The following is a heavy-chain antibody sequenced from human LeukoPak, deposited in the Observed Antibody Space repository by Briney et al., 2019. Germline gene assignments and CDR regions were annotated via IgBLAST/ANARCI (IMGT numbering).Heavy chain of an antibody. CDR1: GGSFSGYY. D-gene: IGHD1-1*01. CDR3: ARTSTPNWNSYYYYGMDV. J-gene: IGHJ6*02. Sequence: SETLSLPCAVYGGSFSGYYWSWIRQPPGKGLEWIGEINHSGSTNYNPSLKSRVTISVDTSKNQFSLKLSSVTAADTAVYYCARTSTPNWNSYYYYGMDVWGQGTTVTVSS. V-gene: IGHV4-34*01. CDR2: INHSGST.